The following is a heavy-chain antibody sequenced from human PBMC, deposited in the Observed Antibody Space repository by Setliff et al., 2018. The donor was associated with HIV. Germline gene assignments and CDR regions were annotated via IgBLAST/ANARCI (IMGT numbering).Heavy chain of an antibody. J-gene: IGHJ4*02. D-gene: IGHD6-6*01. CDR2: IYYSGST. Sequence: SETLSLTCTVSGGSISSHYWSWIRQPPGKGLEWIGSIYYSGSTNYNPSLKSRVTISVDTSKNQSSLKLSSVTAADTAVYYCARDPRYSSSGGLFDYWGQGTLVTVSS. CDR3: ARDPRYSSSGGLFDY. V-gene: IGHV4-59*11. CDR1: GGSISSHY.